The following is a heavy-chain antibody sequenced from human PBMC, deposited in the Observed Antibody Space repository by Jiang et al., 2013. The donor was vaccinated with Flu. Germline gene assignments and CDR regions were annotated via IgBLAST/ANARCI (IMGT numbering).Heavy chain of an antibody. Sequence: SGAEVKKPGASVKVSCKASGYTFTSYAMHWVRQAPGQRLEWMGWINAGDGNTKYSQKFQGRVTITRDTSASTAYMELSSLRSEDTAVYYCASRAAEVAPYYYYGMDVWGQGTTVTVSS. V-gene: IGHV1-3*01. J-gene: IGHJ6*02. CDR1: GYTFTSYA. CDR2: INAGDGNT. D-gene: IGHD5-24*01. CDR3: ASRAAEVAPYYYYGMDV.